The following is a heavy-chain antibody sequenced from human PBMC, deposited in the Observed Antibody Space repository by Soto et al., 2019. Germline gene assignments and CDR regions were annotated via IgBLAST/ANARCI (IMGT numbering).Heavy chain of an antibody. Sequence: QVQLVQSGAEVKKPGSSVKVSCKASGGTFSSYTISWVRQAPGQGLEWMGRIIPILGTANYAQKFQGRVTITEDKSTSTAYMELSSLRSEDTAVYYCAASYYYGSGTPSATDYWGQGTLVTVSS. V-gene: IGHV1-69*08. CDR1: GGTFSSYT. J-gene: IGHJ4*02. CDR3: AASYYYGSGTPSATDY. D-gene: IGHD3-10*01. CDR2: IIPILGTA.